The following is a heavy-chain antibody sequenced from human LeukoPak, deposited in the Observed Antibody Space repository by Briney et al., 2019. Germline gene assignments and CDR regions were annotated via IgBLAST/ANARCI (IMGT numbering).Heavy chain of an antibody. CDR3: ARDPSSGWYLKGWFDP. D-gene: IGHD6-19*01. Sequence: GGSLRLSCAASGFTFSSYEMNWVRQAPGKGLEWVSYITSGGSTIYYADSVKGRFTISRDNAKNSLYLQMNSLRAEDTAVYYCARDPSSGWYLKGWFDPWGQGTLVTVSS. J-gene: IGHJ5*02. CDR2: ITSGGSTI. CDR1: GFTFSSYE. V-gene: IGHV3-48*03.